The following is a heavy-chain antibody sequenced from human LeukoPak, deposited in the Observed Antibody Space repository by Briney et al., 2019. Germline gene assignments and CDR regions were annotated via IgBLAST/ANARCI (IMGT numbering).Heavy chain of an antibody. V-gene: IGHV4-39*01. CDR1: GGSISSSSYY. CDR3: ASDYGDYGAWFDP. Sequence: SETLSLTCTVSGGSISSSSYYWGWIRQPPGKGLEWIGSIYYSGSTYYNPPLKSRVTISVDTSKNQFSLKLSSVTAADTAVYYCASDYGDYGAWFDPWGRGTLVTVSS. J-gene: IGHJ5*02. CDR2: IYYSGST. D-gene: IGHD4-17*01.